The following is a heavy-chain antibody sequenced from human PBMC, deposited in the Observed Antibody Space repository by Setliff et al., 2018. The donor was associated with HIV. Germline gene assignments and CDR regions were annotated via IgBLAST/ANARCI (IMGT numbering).Heavy chain of an antibody. CDR2: IYSSGTT. CDR3: ARETYYYDNPQYYYYYMDV. Sequence: KASETLSLTCTVSGGSISSGSYYWGWIRQPPGKGLEWIGYIYSSGTTQYNPSVESRVTMSLDTSRDQFSLKLRSVTAADTAVYYCARETYYYDNPQYYYYYMDVWGKGTTVTVSS. D-gene: IGHD3-22*01. J-gene: IGHJ6*03. CDR1: GGSISSGSYY. V-gene: IGHV4-61*05.